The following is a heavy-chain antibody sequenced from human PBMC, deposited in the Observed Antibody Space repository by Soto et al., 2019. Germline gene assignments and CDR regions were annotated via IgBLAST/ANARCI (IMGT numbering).Heavy chain of an antibody. CDR2: IRVHNGNT. CDR1: GYNFINYG. D-gene: IGHD3-10*01. J-gene: IGHJ4*02. V-gene: IGHV1-18*01. CDR3: VRDLDGSGSYYTDS. Sequence: GASVKVSCKASGYNFINYGITWVRQAPGQGLEWMGWIRVHNGNTNYAQKLQGRVTMTTDTSTSTAYMELRSLRSDDTAVYYCVRDLDGSGSYYTDSWGPGTLVTVSS.